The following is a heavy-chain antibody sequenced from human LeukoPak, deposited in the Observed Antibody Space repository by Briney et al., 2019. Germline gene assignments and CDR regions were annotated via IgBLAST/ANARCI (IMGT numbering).Heavy chain of an antibody. CDR2: IRSDGSDK. V-gene: IGHV3-30*02. CDR1: GFTFSYYG. J-gene: IGHJ3*02. CDR3: RCGSGTYSDVFDI. D-gene: IGHD3-10*01. Sequence: GGSLRLSCVASGFTFSYYGIHWVRQAPGKGLEWVTFIRSDGSDKYYADSVKGRFTISRDNSKNTLYLQMNSLRAGDTAVYYCRCGSGTYSDVFDIWGQGTMVTVSS.